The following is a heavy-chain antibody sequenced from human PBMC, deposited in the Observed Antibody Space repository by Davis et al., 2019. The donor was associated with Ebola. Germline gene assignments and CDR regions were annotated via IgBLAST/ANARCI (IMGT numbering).Heavy chain of an antibody. J-gene: IGHJ4*02. CDR3: ARRQYYYGSGTRYFDY. Sequence: SETLSLTCAVSGGSISSSNWWSWVRQPPGKGLDWIGEINHSGSTNYNPSLKSRVTISVDTSKNQFSLKLSSVTAADTAVYYCARRQYYYGSGTRYFDYWGQGTLVTVSS. V-gene: IGHV4-4*02. D-gene: IGHD3-10*01. CDR1: GGSISSSNW. CDR2: INHSGST.